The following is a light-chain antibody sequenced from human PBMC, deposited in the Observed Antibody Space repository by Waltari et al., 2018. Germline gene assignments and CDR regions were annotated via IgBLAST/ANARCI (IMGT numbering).Light chain of an antibody. V-gene: IGKV3-15*01. Sequence: EVVMTQSPATLSVSPGESATLSCRASRSVDTNVVWYQQRPGRPPRPLIYAASIRATDTPARFRGSGSGTEFSLTISSLQSEDFAVHYCQQFNDWPRTFGQGTRVEI. CDR1: RSVDTN. CDR3: QQFNDWPRT. CDR2: AAS. J-gene: IGKJ1*01.